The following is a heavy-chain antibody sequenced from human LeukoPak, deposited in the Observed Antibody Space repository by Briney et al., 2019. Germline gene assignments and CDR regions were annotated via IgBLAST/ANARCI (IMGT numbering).Heavy chain of an antibody. CDR1: GFTFSGSA. Sequence: GRSLRLSCAASGFTFSGSAMHWVRQASGKGLEWVGRIRSKANSYATAYAAPVKGRFTISRDDSKNTAYLQMNSLKTEDTAVYYCARAATVTAESAFGYWGQGTLVTVSS. J-gene: IGHJ4*02. CDR2: IRSKANSYAT. CDR3: ARAATVTAESAFGY. D-gene: IGHD4-17*01. V-gene: IGHV3-73*01.